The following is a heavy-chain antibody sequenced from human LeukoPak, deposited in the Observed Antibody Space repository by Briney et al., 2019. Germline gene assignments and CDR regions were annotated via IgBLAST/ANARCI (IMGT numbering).Heavy chain of an antibody. CDR1: GYTFTSYD. CDR3: ARGRGSSGWYDHDY. D-gene: IGHD6-19*01. CDR2: MNPNSGNT. V-gene: IGHV1-8*01. Sequence: ASVKVSCKASGYTFTSYDINWVRQATGQGLEWMGWMNPNSGNTGYAQKFQGRVTMPRNTSISTAYMELSSLRSEDTAVYYCARGRGSSGWYDHDYWGQGTLVTVSS. J-gene: IGHJ4*02.